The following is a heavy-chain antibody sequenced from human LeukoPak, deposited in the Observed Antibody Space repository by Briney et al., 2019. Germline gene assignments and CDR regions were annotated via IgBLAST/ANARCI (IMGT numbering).Heavy chain of an antibody. CDR1: GFTFSSYW. J-gene: IGHJ6*03. D-gene: IGHD3-22*01. Sequence: GGSLRLSCAASGFTFSSYWMSWVRQAPGKGLEWVANIKQDGSEKYYVDSVKGRFTISRDNAKNSLYLQMNSLRAEDTAVYYCAREGLSGYYYNYYYYYMDVWGQGTLVTVSS. CDR2: IKQDGSEK. CDR3: AREGLSGYYYNYYYYYMDV. V-gene: IGHV3-7*01.